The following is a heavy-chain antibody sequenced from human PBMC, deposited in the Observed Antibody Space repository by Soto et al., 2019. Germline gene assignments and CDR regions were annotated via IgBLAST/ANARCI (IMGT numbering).Heavy chain of an antibody. J-gene: IGHJ4*02. CDR2: IYYTGST. V-gene: IGHV4-31*03. CDR3: VRLRSFGYCSGGTCYYFDY. CDR1: GGSISSAGYY. D-gene: IGHD2-15*01. Sequence: SETLSLTCTVSGGSISSAGYYWSWIRQYPGKGLEWIGYIYYTGSTYHNPSLKSRVTISPDTSRNQFSLNLSSVTAADTAVYYCVRLRSFGYCSGGTCYYFDYWGQGALVTVSS.